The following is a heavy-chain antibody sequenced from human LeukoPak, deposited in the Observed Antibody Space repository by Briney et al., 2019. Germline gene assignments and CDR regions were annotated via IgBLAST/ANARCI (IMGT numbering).Heavy chain of an antibody. J-gene: IGHJ4*02. CDR1: GYTFTTYY. D-gene: IGHD1-26*01. Sequence: ASVKVSCKASGYTFTTYYIHWARQAPGQGLEWMGIINSGGGSTSYAQKFQGRVTMTRDTSTSTVYMELSSLGSEDTALYYCARDGGGGSYYYFDYWGQGTLVTVSS. CDR3: ARDGGGGSYYYFDY. V-gene: IGHV1-46*01. CDR2: INSGGGST.